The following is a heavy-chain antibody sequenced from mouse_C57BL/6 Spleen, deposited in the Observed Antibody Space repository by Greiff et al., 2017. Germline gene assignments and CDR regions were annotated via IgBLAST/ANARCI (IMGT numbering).Heavy chain of an antibody. D-gene: IGHD2-1*01. CDR2: IYPRSGNT. CDR1: GYTFTSYG. V-gene: IGHV1-81*01. Sequence: QVHVKQSGAELARPGASVKLSCKASGYTFTSYGISWVKQRTGQGLEWIGEIYPRSGNTYYNEKFKGKATLTADKSSSTAYMELRSLTSEDSAVYVCARSVLYGNYTWFAYWGQGTLVTVSA. CDR3: ARSVLYGNYTWFAY. J-gene: IGHJ3*01.